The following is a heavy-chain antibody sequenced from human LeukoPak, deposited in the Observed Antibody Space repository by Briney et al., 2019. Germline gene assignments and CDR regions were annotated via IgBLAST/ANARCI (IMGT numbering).Heavy chain of an antibody. V-gene: IGHV4-59*01. D-gene: IGHD1-26*01. CDR3: ARTSGSYYLSPLDY. J-gene: IGHJ4*02. CDR1: GGSISSYY. CDR2: IYYSGST. Sequence: PSETLSLTCTVSGGSISSYYWSWIRQPPGKGLEWIGYIYYSGSTNYNPSLKSRVTISVDTSKNQFSLKLSSVTAADTAVYYCARTSGSYYLSPLDYWGQGTLVTVSS.